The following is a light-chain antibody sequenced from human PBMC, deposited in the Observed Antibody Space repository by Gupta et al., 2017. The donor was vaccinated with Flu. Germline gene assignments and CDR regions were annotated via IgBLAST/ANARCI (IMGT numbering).Light chain of an antibody. Sequence: DVVMTQSPLSLPVTLGQPASISCRSSQSLVYSDGHTYLNWFQQRPGQSPRRLIYKGSNRDSGVPDRFSGSGSGTDFTLKISRVEAEDVGVYYCRQGTHCPRTFGPGTKVDIK. V-gene: IGKV2-30*01. CDR2: KGS. CDR1: QSLVYSDGHTY. CDR3: RQGTHCPRT. J-gene: IGKJ3*01.